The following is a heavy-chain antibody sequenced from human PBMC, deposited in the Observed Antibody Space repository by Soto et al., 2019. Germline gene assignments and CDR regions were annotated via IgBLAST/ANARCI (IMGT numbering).Heavy chain of an antibody. CDR2: ISWDGGST. V-gene: IGHV3-43*01. Sequence: PGGSLRLSCAASGFTFDDYTMHWVRQAPGKGLKWVSLISWDGGSTYYADSVKGRFTISRDNSKNSLYLQMNSLRTEDTALYYCAKGDSSGYHDYYYYGMDVWGQGTTVTVSS. CDR3: AKGDSSGYHDYYYYGMDV. J-gene: IGHJ6*02. CDR1: GFTFDDYT. D-gene: IGHD3-22*01.